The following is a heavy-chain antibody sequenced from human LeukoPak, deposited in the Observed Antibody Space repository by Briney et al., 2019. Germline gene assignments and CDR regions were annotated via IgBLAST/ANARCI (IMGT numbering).Heavy chain of an antibody. J-gene: IGHJ6*02. CDR2: INHNGNVN. V-gene: IGHV3-7*03. CDR1: GFTFSSYW. D-gene: IGHD3-16*01. Sequence: PGGSLRLSCAASGFTFSSYWVNWARQAPGKGLEWVASINHNGNVNYYVDSVKGRFTISRDNAKNPLYLQMSNLRAEDTAVYFCARGGGLDVWGQGATVTVSS. CDR3: ARGGGLDV.